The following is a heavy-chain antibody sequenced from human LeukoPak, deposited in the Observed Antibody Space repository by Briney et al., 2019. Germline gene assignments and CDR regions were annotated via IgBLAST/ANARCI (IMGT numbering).Heavy chain of an antibody. D-gene: IGHD3-10*01. Sequence: GGSLRLSCAASGFTFSSYGMHWVRQAPGKGLEWVAVIWYDGSNKYYADSVKGRFTISRDNSKNTLYLQMNSLGAEDTAVYYCARDKGPSFGELLEGSGESSYYFDYWGQGTLVTVSS. J-gene: IGHJ4*02. CDR1: GFTFSSYG. V-gene: IGHV3-33*01. CDR3: ARDKGPSFGELLEGSGESSYYFDY. CDR2: IWYDGSNK.